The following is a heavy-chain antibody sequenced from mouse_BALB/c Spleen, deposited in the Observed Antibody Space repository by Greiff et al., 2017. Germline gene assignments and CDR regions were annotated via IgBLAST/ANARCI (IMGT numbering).Heavy chain of an antibody. Sequence: VKLLESGPELVKPGASVKISCKASGYAFSSSWMNWVKQRPGQGLEWIGRIYPGDGDTNYNGKFKGKATLTADKSSSTAYMQLSSLTSVDSAVYFCARRPSSGTGYFDVWGAGTTVTVSS. CDR1: GYAFSSSW. V-gene: IGHV1-82*01. CDR2: IYPGDGDT. J-gene: IGHJ1*01. CDR3: ARRPSSGTGYFDV. D-gene: IGHD4-1*01.